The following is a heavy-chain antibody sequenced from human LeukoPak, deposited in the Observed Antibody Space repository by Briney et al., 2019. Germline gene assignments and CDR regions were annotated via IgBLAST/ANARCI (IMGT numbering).Heavy chain of an antibody. CDR2: IYPGDSDT. Sequence: GESLKISCKGSGYSFSTYWFGWVRQMPGKGLEWMGIIYPGDSDTRYSPSFQGQVTISADKSISTAYLQWSSLKASDTAMYYCARLDEILGSNYRYWGQGTLVTVSS. CDR3: ARLDEILGSNYRY. CDR1: GYSFSTYW. D-gene: IGHD4-11*01. V-gene: IGHV5-51*01. J-gene: IGHJ4*02.